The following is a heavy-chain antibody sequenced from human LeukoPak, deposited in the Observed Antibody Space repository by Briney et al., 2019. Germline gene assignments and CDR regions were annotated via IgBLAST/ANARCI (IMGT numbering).Heavy chain of an antibody. CDR1: GFTFSSYA. V-gene: IGHV3-23*01. D-gene: IGHD3-22*01. CDR3: AKARYYDSSGYPHFDY. Sequence: GGSLRLSCAASGFTFSSYAMTWVRQAPGKGLEWVSAISGSGGRTYYADSVKGRFTISRDNSKNTLYLQMNSLRAEDTAVYYCAKARYYDSSGYPHFDYWGQGTLVTVSS. J-gene: IGHJ4*02. CDR2: ISGSGGRT.